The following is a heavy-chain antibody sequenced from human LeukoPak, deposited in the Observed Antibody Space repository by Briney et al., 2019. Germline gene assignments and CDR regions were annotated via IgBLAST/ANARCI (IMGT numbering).Heavy chain of an antibody. CDR2: IRSKGYGGTK. CDR3: ARDRASSLQTSRFDY. V-gene: IGHV3-49*03. Sequence: GRSLRLSCTASGFTFGDYAMSWFRQAPGKGLEWVGFIRSKGYGGTKEYAASVKGRFTISRDDSKSIAQLKMNSLKTMDTSEYYCARDRASSLQTSRFDYWGQGALVTVSS. CDR1: GFTFGDYA. J-gene: IGHJ4*02. D-gene: IGHD5-24*01.